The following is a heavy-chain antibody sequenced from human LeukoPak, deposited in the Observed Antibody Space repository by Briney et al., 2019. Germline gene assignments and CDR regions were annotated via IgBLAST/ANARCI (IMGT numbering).Heavy chain of an antibody. CDR1: GFTFSSYG. J-gene: IGHJ3*01. D-gene: IGHD3-22*01. V-gene: IGHV3-30*03. CDR3: ARDRWYYYDSSDYYHDAFDV. Sequence: GGSLRLSCAASGFTFSSYGMHWVRQAPGKGLEWVAVISYDGSNKYCADSVKGRFTISRDNSKNTLYLQMNSLRAEDTAVYYCARDRWYYYDSSDYYHDAFDVWGQGTMVTVSS. CDR2: ISYDGSNK.